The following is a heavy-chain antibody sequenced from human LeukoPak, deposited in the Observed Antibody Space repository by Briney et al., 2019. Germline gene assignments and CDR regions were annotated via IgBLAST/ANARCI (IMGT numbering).Heavy chain of an antibody. V-gene: IGHV1-46*01. D-gene: IGHD4-23*01. CDR2: INPSGGST. CDR3: ARVESVNAFDI. Sequence: ASVKVSCKASGYTFTSYYMHWVRQAPGQGLEWMGIINPSGGSTSYAQKFQGRVTMTRDMSTSTVYMELSSLRSEDTAVYYCARVESVNAFDIWGQGTMVTVSS. CDR1: GYTFTSYY. J-gene: IGHJ3*02.